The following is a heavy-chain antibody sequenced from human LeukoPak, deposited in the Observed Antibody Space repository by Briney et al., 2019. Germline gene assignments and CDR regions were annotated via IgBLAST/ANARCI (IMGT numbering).Heavy chain of an antibody. Sequence: GSLRVSCAASGFTFSTYWMSWVRQAPGKGLEWVANIKEEGSEKNYVDSVKGRLTISRDNAKNSVYLQMNSLRAEDTAVYYCARDRGYSTFDISGPGTIGTLSS. V-gene: IGHV3-7*05. CDR3: ARDRGYSTFDI. CDR2: IKEEGSEK. CDR1: GFTFSTYW. D-gene: IGHD5-18*01. J-gene: IGHJ3*02.